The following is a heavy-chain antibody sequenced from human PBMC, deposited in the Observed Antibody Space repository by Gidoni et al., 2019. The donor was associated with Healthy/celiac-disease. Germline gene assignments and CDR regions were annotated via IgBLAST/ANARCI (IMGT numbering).Heavy chain of an antibody. Sequence: QVQLQESGPGLVKPSETLFLTCTVSGGSISSYYWSWIRQPPGKGLEWIVYIYYSRRTNYNPSLKSRVTISVDTSKNQFSLQLSSVTAADTAAYYCASSPGVRGAFDYWGQGTLVTVSS. D-gene: IGHD3-10*01. CDR3: ASSPGVRGAFDY. V-gene: IGHV4-59*08. CDR2: IYYSRRT. CDR1: GGSISSYY. J-gene: IGHJ4*02.